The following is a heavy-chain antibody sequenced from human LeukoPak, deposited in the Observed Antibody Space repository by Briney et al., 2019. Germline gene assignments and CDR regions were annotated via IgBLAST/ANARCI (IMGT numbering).Heavy chain of an antibody. CDR3: ARDSLLTGARGAFDI. V-gene: IGHV4-31*03. D-gene: IGHD7-27*01. J-gene: IGHJ3*02. Sequence: SETLSLTCTVSGGSISSGGYYWSWIRQHPGKGLEWIGYIYYSGSTCYNPSLKSRVTISVDTSKNQFSLKLSSVTAADTAVYYCARDSLLTGARGAFDIWGQGTMVTVSS. CDR2: IYYSGST. CDR1: GGSISSGGYY.